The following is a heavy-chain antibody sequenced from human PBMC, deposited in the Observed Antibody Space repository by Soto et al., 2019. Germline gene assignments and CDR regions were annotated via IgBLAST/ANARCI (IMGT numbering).Heavy chain of an antibody. Sequence: QVQLVQSGAEVKKPGASVKVSCKASGYTFTSYGISWVRQAPGQGLEWMGWISAYNGNTNYAQKLQGRVTMTTDTSTSTSYMELRSLRSDDTAMYYCASFSIAAADPYGMDVWGQGTTVTVSS. J-gene: IGHJ6*02. D-gene: IGHD6-13*01. V-gene: IGHV1-18*01. CDR2: ISAYNGNT. CDR3: ASFSIAAADPYGMDV. CDR1: GYTFTSYG.